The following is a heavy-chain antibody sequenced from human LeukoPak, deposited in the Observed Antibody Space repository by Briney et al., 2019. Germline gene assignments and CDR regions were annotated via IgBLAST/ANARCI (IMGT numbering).Heavy chain of an antibody. CDR1: GFTFSTYE. CDR2: ISGSGDNT. CDR3: AKDFVVVPGNVNYFDY. V-gene: IGHV3-23*01. J-gene: IGHJ4*02. D-gene: IGHD2-21*02. Sequence: HPGGSLRLSCAASGFTFSTYEMNWVRQAPGKGLEWVSAISGSGDNTYYADSVKGRFTVSRDNSKNTLYVQMKSLRAEDTAVYYCAKDFVVVPGNVNYFDYWGQGTLVTVSS.